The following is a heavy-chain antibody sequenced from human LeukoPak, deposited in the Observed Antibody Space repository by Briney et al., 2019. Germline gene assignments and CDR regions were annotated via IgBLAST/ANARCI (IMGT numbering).Heavy chain of an antibody. J-gene: IGHJ4*02. Sequence: TSETLSLTCTVSGGSISSSSYYWGWIRQPPGKGPEWIGYIYYSGSTYYNPSLKSRVTISVDTSKNQFSLKLSSVTAADTAVYYCARQLNWAFDYWGLGTLVTVSS. V-gene: IGHV4-39*01. CDR3: ARQLNWAFDY. CDR2: IYYSGST. D-gene: IGHD7-27*01. CDR1: GGSISSSSYY.